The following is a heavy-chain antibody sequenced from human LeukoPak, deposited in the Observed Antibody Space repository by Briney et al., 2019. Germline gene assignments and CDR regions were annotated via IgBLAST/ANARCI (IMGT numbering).Heavy chain of an antibody. CDR2: FYHSGGT. D-gene: IGHD3-22*01. V-gene: IGHV4-39*07. CDR1: GGSISSSSYY. CDR3: ARVDHTSGYFADY. Sequence: LETLSLTCTVSGGSISSSSYYWGWIRQPPGKGLEWIGYFYHSGGTYYSPSRKSRLTISVDTSKNQFSLKLSSVTAADTAVYYCARVDHTSGYFADYWGQGTLVTVSS. J-gene: IGHJ4*02.